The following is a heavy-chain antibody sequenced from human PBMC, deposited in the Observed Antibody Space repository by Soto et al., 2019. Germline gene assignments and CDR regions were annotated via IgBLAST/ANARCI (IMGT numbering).Heavy chain of an antibody. CDR3: ASAIDFDIVTSYPAPPDY. V-gene: IGHV3-13*04. CDR1: GFTFSSYD. Sequence: PGGSLRLSCAASGFTFSSYDMHWVRQATGKGLEWVSAIGTAGDTYYPGSVKGRFTISRENAKNSLYLQMNSLRAGDTAVYYCASAIDFDIVTSYPAPPDYWGQGTLVTVSS. D-gene: IGHD3-9*01. J-gene: IGHJ4*02. CDR2: IGTAGDT.